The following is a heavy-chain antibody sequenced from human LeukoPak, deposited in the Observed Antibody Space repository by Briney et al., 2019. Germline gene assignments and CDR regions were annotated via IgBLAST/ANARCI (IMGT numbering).Heavy chain of an antibody. CDR1: GFTFSSYG. CDR2: ISYDGSNK. D-gene: IGHD4-17*01. CDR3: AKDHLDYGDPDY. J-gene: IGHJ4*02. Sequence: GGSLRLSCAASGFTFSSYGMHWVRQAPGKGLEWVAVISYDGSNKYYADSVKGRFTISRDNSKNTLYLQMNSLRAEDTAVYYCAKDHLDYGDPDYWGQGTLVTVSS. V-gene: IGHV3-30*18.